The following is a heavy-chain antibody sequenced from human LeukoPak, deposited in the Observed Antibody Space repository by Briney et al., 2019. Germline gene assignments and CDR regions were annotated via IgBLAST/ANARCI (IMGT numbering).Heavy chain of an antibody. CDR1: GFTFSSNW. D-gene: IGHD2-2*01. CDR2: IYSGGNT. V-gene: IGHV3-53*01. Sequence: GGSLRLSCAASGFTFSSNWMHWVRQAPGKGLVWVSVIYSGGNTYYADSVKGRFTISRDNSKNTLYLQMNSLRAEDTAVYYCTREVVPAAGGFDYWGQGTLVTVSS. J-gene: IGHJ4*02. CDR3: TREVVPAAGGFDY.